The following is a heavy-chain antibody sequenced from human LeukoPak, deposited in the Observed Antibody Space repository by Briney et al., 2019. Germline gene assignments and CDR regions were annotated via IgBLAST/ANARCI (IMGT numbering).Heavy chain of an antibody. Sequence: SETLSLTCTVPGYSISSGYYWGWIRQPPGKGLEWIGSIYHSGSTYYNPSLKSRVTISVDTSKNQFSLKLSSVTAADTAVYYCARGSSNGRGSGSSKYYFDYWGQGTLVTVSS. CDR1: GYSISSGYY. V-gene: IGHV4-38-2*02. CDR2: IYHSGST. D-gene: IGHD3-10*01. J-gene: IGHJ4*02. CDR3: ARGSSNGRGSGSSKYYFDY.